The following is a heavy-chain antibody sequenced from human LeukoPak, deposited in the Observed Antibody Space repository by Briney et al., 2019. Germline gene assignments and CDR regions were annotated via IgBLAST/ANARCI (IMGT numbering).Heavy chain of an antibody. J-gene: IGHJ4*02. Sequence: SETLSLTCTVSGGSISSSSYYWGWIRQPPGKGLKWIGSIYYSGSTYYNPSLKSRVTISVDTSKNQFSLKLSSVTAADTAVYYCARVTAIAKIFDYWGQGTLVTVSS. CDR1: GGSISSSSYY. CDR3: ARVTAIAKIFDY. V-gene: IGHV4-39*01. D-gene: IGHD2-21*02. CDR2: IYYSGST.